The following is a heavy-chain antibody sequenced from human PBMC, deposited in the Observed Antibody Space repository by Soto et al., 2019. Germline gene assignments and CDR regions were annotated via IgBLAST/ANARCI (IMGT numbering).Heavy chain of an antibody. Sequence: GGSLRLSCAASGFTFSNYAMSWVRQAPGKGLEWVSAFSGSGDTTFYADSVKGRFTVSRDNSKKTLYLQLNSLRDEDTAVYYCARDAGELPVVAVGVFVFWGRGTLVTVSS. V-gene: IGHV3-23*01. D-gene: IGHD2-15*01. CDR3: ARDAGELPVVAVGVFVF. CDR1: GFTFSNYA. CDR2: FSGSGDTT. J-gene: IGHJ4*02.